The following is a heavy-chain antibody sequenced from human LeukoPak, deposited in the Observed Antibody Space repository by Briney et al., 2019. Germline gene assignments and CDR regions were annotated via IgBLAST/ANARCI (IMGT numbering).Heavy chain of an antibody. V-gene: IGHV1-69*13. Sequence: ASVKVSCKASGGTFSSYAISWVRQAPGQGLEWMGGIIPIFGTANYAQKFQGRVTITADESTSTAYMELSSLRSEDTAVYYCARGGTVTNPLYYFDYWGQGTLVTVSS. CDR3: ARGGTVTNPLYYFDY. J-gene: IGHJ4*02. CDR2: IIPIFGTA. D-gene: IGHD4-17*01. CDR1: GGTFSSYA.